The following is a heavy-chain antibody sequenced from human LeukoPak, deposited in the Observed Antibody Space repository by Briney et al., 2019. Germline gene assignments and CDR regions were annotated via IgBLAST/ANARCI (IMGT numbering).Heavy chain of an antibody. V-gene: IGHV4-59*01. J-gene: IGHJ4*02. Sequence: SETLSLTCTVSGGSISSYYWSWIRQPPGKGLEWIGYIYYSGSTNYNPSLKSRVTISVDTSKNQFSLKLSSVTAADTAVYYCARAGRRDGYNYFDYWGQGTLVTVSS. CDR3: ARAGRRDGYNYFDY. D-gene: IGHD5-24*01. CDR1: GGSISSYY. CDR2: IYYSGST.